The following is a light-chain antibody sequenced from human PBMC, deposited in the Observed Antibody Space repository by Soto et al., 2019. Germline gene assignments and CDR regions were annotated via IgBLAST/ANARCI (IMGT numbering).Light chain of an antibody. CDR1: QDISNN. Sequence: DIQMTQSPSSLSASVGDRVTITCQASQDISNNLHWYQVKPGTAPKLLIYDASNLETGVPSRFSGGGSGTDLTFTISSLEREDVATYYCQQYDDLARTVGQGTKLQVK. V-gene: IGKV1-33*01. CDR3: QQYDDLART. J-gene: IGKJ2*01. CDR2: DAS.